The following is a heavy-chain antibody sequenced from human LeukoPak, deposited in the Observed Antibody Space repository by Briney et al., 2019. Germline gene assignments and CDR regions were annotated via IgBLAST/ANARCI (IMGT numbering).Heavy chain of an antibody. CDR2: IIPIFGTA. CDR3: ARVGPYDSSGYNHYYYYYGMDV. J-gene: IGHJ6*02. D-gene: IGHD3-22*01. CDR1: GGTFSSYA. Sequence: SVEVSCKASGGTFSSYAISWVRQAPGQGLEWMGGIIPIFGTANYAQKFQGRVTITADESTSTAYMELSSLRSEDTAVYYCARVGPYDSSGYNHYYYYYGMDVWGQGTTVTVSS. V-gene: IGHV1-69*13.